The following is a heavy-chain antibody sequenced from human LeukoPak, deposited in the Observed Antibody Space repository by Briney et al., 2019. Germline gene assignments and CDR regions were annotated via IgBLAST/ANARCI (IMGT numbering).Heavy chain of an antibody. CDR3: ARKGAGLDAFDL. CDR1: GFTFSNYG. J-gene: IGHJ3*01. Sequence: GGSLRLSCAASGFTFSNYGMSWVRQAPGKGLEWVSSISRSGGSTHYADSVKGRFVISRDTSKNTLHLQMNSLTAGDMAVYYCARKGAGLDAFDLWGQGTVVTVSS. D-gene: IGHD3/OR15-3a*01. V-gene: IGHV3-23*01. CDR2: ISRSGGST.